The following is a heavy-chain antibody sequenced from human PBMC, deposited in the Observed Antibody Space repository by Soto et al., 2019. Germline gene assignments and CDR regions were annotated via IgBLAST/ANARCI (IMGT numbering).Heavy chain of an antibody. Sequence: GGSLRLSCAASGFTISNYVMSWVRQAPGEGLGWVSAIRGSGDSTYYTDSVRGRFTISRDNSKNTLYLQMNSLRAEDTAVYYCARVGYYDSSGYFDYWGQGTLVTVSS. CDR2: IRGSGDST. D-gene: IGHD3-22*01. J-gene: IGHJ4*02. CDR1: GFTISNYV. V-gene: IGHV3-23*01. CDR3: ARVGYYDSSGYFDY.